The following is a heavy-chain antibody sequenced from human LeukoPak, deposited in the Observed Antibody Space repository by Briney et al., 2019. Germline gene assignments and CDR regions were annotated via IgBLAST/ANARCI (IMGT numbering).Heavy chain of an antibody. CDR1: GFIFYSYA. Sequence: GGSLRLSCAGSGFIFYSYAMHWVRQAPGRGLEYVSAITSSGGSTFYADSVKGRFTISRDNSKNTLYLQMGSLRAEDMAVYYCTRGPGYDYVWGSYRVDYWGQGTLVTVSS. D-gene: IGHD3-16*02. CDR3: TRGPGYDYVWGSYRVDY. V-gene: IGHV3-64*02. CDR2: ITSSGGST. J-gene: IGHJ4*02.